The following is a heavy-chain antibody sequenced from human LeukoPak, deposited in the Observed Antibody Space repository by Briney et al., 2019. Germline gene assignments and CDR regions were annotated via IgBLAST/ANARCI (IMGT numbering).Heavy chain of an antibody. CDR3: AREVVPAAPPDNWFDP. D-gene: IGHD2-2*01. CDR2: IYYSGST. J-gene: IGHJ5*02. Sequence: SETLSLTCTVSGCTISSGDYYWSWIRQPPGKGLEWIVYIYYSGSTYYNPSLKSRVTISVDTSKNQFSLKLSSVTAADTAVYYCAREVVPAAPPDNWFDPWGQGTLVTVSS. V-gene: IGHV4-30-4*01. CDR1: GCTISSGDYY.